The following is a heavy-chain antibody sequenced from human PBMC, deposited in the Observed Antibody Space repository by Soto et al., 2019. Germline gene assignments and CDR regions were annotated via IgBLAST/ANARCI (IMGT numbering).Heavy chain of an antibody. Sequence: GSLRLSCAASGFSFGTFVMTWFRQAPGGGLEWVASITDSGYTASYAETVEGRFTVSRDNSKNKLHLQMNDLRAEDTATYYCAKNGQWLATPPEAWGQGTLVTVSS. CDR3: AKNGQWLATPPEA. CDR1: GFSFGTFV. CDR2: ITDSGYTA. V-gene: IGHV3-23*01. D-gene: IGHD6-19*01. J-gene: IGHJ4*02.